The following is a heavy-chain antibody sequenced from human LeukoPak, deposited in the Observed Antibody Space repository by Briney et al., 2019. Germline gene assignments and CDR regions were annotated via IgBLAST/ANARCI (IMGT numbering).Heavy chain of an antibody. CDR2: ISAYNGNT. V-gene: IGHV1-18*01. CDR1: GYTCTSYG. Sequence: ASVKVSCKASGYTCTSYGISWVRQAPGQGLEWMGWISAYNGNTNYAQKLQGRVTMTTDTSTSTAYMELRSLRSDETAVYYCARDRGSIVGAHHYYYYMDVWGKGTTVTVSS. D-gene: IGHD1-26*01. CDR3: ARDRGSIVGAHHYYYYMDV. J-gene: IGHJ6*03.